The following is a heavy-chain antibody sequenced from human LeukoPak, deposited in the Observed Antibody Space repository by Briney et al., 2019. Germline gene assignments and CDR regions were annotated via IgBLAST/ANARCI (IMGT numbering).Heavy chain of an antibody. D-gene: IGHD1-7*01. J-gene: IGHJ3*02. CDR2: ISYDGSNK. Sequence: PGGSLRLSCAASGFTFSSYAMHWVRQAPGKGLEWVAVISYDGSNKYYADSVKSRFTISRDNSKNTLYLQMNSLRAEDTAVYYCARAGTKDAFDIWGQGTMVTVSS. CDR1: GFTFSSYA. CDR3: ARAGTKDAFDI. V-gene: IGHV3-30*04.